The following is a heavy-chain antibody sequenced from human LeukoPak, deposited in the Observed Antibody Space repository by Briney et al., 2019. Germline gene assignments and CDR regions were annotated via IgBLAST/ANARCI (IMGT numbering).Heavy chain of an antibody. CDR1: GYSLSSGYY. V-gene: IGHV4-38-2*02. D-gene: IGHD3-22*01. CDR2: IYHSGST. J-gene: IGHJ4*02. Sequence: SETLSLTCTVSGYSLSSGYYWGWIRQPPGKGLEWIGSIYHSGSTYYNPSLKSRFTISVDTSKNQFSLKLSSVTAADTAVYYCARRGRYGSSGTTDYFDYWGQGALVTVSS. CDR3: ARRGRYGSSGTTDYFDY.